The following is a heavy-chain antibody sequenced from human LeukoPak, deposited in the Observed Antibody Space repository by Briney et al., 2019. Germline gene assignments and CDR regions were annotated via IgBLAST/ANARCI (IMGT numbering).Heavy chain of an antibody. D-gene: IGHD3-22*01. CDR3: ASTFLSGYDSFSWFDP. CDR1: GGSISTYY. V-gene: IGHV4-4*07. Sequence: SETLSLTCTVSGGSISTYYWSWIRQPAGKGLEWIGRIYTSGSTNYNPSLKSRVTMSVDTSKNQFSLKLSSVTAADTAVYYCASTFLSGYDSFSWFDPWGQGTLVTVSS. J-gene: IGHJ5*02. CDR2: IYTSGST.